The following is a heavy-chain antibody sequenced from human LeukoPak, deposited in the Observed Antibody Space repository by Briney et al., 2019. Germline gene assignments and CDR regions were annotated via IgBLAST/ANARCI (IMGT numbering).Heavy chain of an antibody. D-gene: IGHD5-18*01. CDR1: GYTFNSYD. CDR3: ARGDRVQLWSDY. Sequence: ASVKVSYKASGYTFNSYDMNWVRQATGQGLEWMGWMNPNSGNTGYAQKFQGRVTITRNTSTSTAYMELSSLRSEDTAVYYCARGDRVQLWSDYWGQGTLVTVFS. V-gene: IGHV1-8*01. CDR2: MNPNSGNT. J-gene: IGHJ4*02.